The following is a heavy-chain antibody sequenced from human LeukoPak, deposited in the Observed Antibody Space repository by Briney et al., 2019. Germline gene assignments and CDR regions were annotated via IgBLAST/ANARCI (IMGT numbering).Heavy chain of an antibody. Sequence: GGSLRLSCAASGFTFTNYWMSWVRQAPGKGLEWVANIKQDGSEKYYVDSVKGRFTISRDNAKNSLYLQMNSLRAEDTAVYYCARDFISSYYDFWSGLDYYFDYWGQGTLVTVSS. CDR3: ARDFISSYYDFWSGLDYYFDY. CDR1: GFTFTNYW. D-gene: IGHD3-3*01. CDR2: IKQDGSEK. J-gene: IGHJ4*02. V-gene: IGHV3-7*01.